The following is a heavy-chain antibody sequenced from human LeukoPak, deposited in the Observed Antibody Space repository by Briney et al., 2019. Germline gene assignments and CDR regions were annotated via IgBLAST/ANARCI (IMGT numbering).Heavy chain of an antibody. CDR1: GYTFTHYA. CDR2: TNVGNDYT. D-gene: IGHD4-11*01. CDR3: ARDDFSTYPGLNYFVY. Sequence: ASVKVSCKASGYTFTHYAVHWVRQAPGQRLEWMGWTNVGNDYTESSQKFQDRLTITSDTTATTVYMELSSLRSEDTAVYYCARDDFSTYPGLNYFVYWGQGSLVTVSS. V-gene: IGHV1-3*01. J-gene: IGHJ4*02.